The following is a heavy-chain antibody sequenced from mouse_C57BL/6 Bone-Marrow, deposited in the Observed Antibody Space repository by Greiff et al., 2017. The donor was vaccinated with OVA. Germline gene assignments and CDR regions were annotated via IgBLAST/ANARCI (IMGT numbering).Heavy chain of an antibody. J-gene: IGHJ4*01. CDR2: INPSNGGT. CDR3: AREALFGGDYYGSSHYAMDY. D-gene: IGHD1-1*01. Sequence: VQLQQPGTELVKPGASVKLSCKASGYTFTSYWMHWVKQRPGQGLEWIGNINPSNGGTNYNEKFKSKATLTVDKSSSTAYMQLSSLTSEDSAVYYCAREALFGGDYYGSSHYAMDYWGQGTSVTVSS. V-gene: IGHV1-53*01. CDR1: GYTFTSYW.